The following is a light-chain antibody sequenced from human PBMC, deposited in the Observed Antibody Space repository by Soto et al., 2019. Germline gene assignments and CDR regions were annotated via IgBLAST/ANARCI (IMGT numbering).Light chain of an antibody. V-gene: IGKV3-11*01. J-gene: IGKJ1*01. CDR3: KQRGK. Sequence: EIVLTQSPATLSLSPGERATLSCRASQSVSSYLAWYQQKPGQAPRLLIYDASNRATGIPARFSGSGSGTDFTLTISRLEPEDFAVYYCKQRGKFGKGTKVDI. CDR1: QSVSSY. CDR2: DAS.